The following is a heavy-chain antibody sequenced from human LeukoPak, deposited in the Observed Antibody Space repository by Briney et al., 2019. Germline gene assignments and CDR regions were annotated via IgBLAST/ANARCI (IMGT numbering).Heavy chain of an antibody. J-gene: IGHJ4*02. V-gene: IGHV5-51*01. Sequence: GESLKISCKGSGYSFTSYWIGWVRQMPGKGLEWMGIIYPGDSDTRYSPSFQGQVTISADKSISTAYLQWSSLKASDTAMYYCASHGNNHYYHSNTGDYWGQGTLVTVSS. CDR1: GYSFTSYW. CDR3: ASHGNNHYYHSNTGDY. D-gene: IGHD3-22*01. CDR2: IYPGDSDT.